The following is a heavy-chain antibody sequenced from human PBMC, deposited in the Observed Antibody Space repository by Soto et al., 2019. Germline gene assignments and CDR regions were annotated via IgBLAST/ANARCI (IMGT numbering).Heavy chain of an antibody. CDR3: ARFESVWGSYRFDY. D-gene: IGHD3-16*02. V-gene: IGHV1-18*01. Sequence: ASVKFSCKASGYTFTSYGISWVRQAPGQGLEWMGWISGYNGNTNYAQKFQGRVTMTTDTSTSTAYMELRGLRSDDTAVYYCARFESVWGSYRFDYWGQGTLVTVSS. CDR2: ISGYNGNT. J-gene: IGHJ4*02. CDR1: GYTFTSYG.